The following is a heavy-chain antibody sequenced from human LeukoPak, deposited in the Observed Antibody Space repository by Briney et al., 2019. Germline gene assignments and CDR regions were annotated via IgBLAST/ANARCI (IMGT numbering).Heavy chain of an antibody. D-gene: IGHD3-9*01. J-gene: IGHJ4*02. CDR3: ARGYDILTGYYFDY. CDR1: GGFISSSSYY. V-gene: IGHV4-39*01. Sequence: PSETLSLTCTVSGGFISSSSYYWGWIRQPPGKGLEWIGSIYYSGSTYYNPSLKSRVTISVDTSKNQFSLKLSSVTAADTAVYYCARGYDILTGYYFDYWGQGTLVTVSS. CDR2: IYYSGST.